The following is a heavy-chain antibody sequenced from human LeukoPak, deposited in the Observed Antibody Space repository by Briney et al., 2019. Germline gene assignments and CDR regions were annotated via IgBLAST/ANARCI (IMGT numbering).Heavy chain of an antibody. CDR2: ISYDGYNK. D-gene: IGHD3-10*01. J-gene: IGHJ3*01. V-gene: IGHV3-30-3*01. Sequence: GGSLRLSCVASGLTLSSYAMHWVRQAPGKGLEWVAVISYDGYNKYYADSVKGRFTISRDNPKNTLYLQMNSLRVEDTAVYFCARDLSTMVILGAFALWGQGTMVTVSS. CDR1: GLTLSSYA. CDR3: ARDLSTMVILGAFAL.